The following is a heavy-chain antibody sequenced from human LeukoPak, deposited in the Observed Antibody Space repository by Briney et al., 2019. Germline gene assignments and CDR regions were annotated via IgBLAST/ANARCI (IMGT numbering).Heavy chain of an antibody. CDR2: IFYSGST. D-gene: IGHD3-10*01. V-gene: IGHV4-59*12. CDR3: ARLTMFRGVIYGTDWHSDL. CDR1: GGSISSYY. Sequence: SETLSLTCTVSGGSISSYYWSWIRQPPGKGLEWIGYIFYSGSTNYNPSLRSRVTISLDTSKNQFSLKLSSVAAADTAVYYCARLTMFRGVIYGTDWHSDLGGRGTLVTVSS. J-gene: IGHJ2*01.